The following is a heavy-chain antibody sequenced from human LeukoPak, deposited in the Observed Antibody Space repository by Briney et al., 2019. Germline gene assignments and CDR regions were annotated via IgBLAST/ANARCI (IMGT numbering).Heavy chain of an antibody. V-gene: IGHV3-30*04. J-gene: IGHJ4*02. CDR1: GFTLSNYH. CDR3: AREGYTSRRAAAFDF. Sequence: QAGGSLRLSCAASGFTLSNYHMRWVRQAPGRGLEWVALIPHDGGGKQYAASVQDRFNISRDNSENTVYLQMNSLRHDDAAVYFCAREGYTSRRAAAFDFWGRGTLVTVSS. CDR2: IPHDGGGK. D-gene: IGHD5-12*01.